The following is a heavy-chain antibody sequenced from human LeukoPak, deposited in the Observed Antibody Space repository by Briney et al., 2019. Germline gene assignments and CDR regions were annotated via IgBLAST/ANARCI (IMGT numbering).Heavy chain of an antibody. D-gene: IGHD2-15*01. J-gene: IGHJ6*03. CDR2: INPSGGST. CDR3: ARARLDCSGGSCYPAPSYYYYMDA. Sequence: ASVKVSCKASGYTFTSYYMHWVRQAPGQGLEWMGIINPSGGSTSYAQKFQGRVTMTRDTSTSTVYMELSSLRSEDTAVYYCARARLDCSGGSCYPAPSYYYYMDAWGKGTTVTVSS. V-gene: IGHV1-46*01. CDR1: GYTFTSYY.